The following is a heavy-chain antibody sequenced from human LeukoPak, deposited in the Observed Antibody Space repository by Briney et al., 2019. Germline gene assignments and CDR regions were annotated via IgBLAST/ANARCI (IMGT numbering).Heavy chain of an antibody. CDR1: GGSFSSYY. CDR3: ARVPEGYCSGGSCYPTAGVGFDY. D-gene: IGHD2-15*01. J-gene: IGHJ4*02. V-gene: IGHV4-34*01. CDR2: INHSGST. Sequence: SETLSLTCAVYGGSFSSYYWSWIRQPPGKGLEWIGEINHSGSTNYNPSLKSRVTISVDTSKNQFSLKLSSVTAADTAVYYCARVPEGYCSGGSCYPTAGVGFDYWGQGTLVTVSS.